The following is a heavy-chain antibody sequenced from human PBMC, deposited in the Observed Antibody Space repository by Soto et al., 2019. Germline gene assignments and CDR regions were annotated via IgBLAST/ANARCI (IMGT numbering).Heavy chain of an antibody. Sequence: ETLALSCAVSGGSISSYYWSWIRQPPGKGLEWIGYIYYSGSTNYNPSLKSRVTISVDTSKNQFSLKLSSVTAADTAVYYCARGYRYFDYWGQGTLVTVYS. J-gene: IGHJ4*02. CDR3: ARGYRYFDY. V-gene: IGHV4-59*01. D-gene: IGHD2-2*02. CDR2: IYYSGST. CDR1: GGSISSYY.